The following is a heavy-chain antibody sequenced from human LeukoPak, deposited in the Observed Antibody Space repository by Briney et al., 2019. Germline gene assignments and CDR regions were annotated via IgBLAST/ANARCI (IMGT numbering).Heavy chain of an antibody. CDR3: ARVGGLNDFWSGYSSY. CDR1: GYTFTGYY. V-gene: IGHV1-2*02. CDR2: INPNTGGT. J-gene: IGHJ4*02. D-gene: IGHD3-3*01. Sequence: ASVKVPCEASGYTFTGYYIHWVRQAPGQGLEFMGWINPNTGGTNYAQKFQGRVTMTRDTSISTAFMELTRLRSDDTAVYYCARVGGLNDFWSGYSSYWGQGTLVTVSS.